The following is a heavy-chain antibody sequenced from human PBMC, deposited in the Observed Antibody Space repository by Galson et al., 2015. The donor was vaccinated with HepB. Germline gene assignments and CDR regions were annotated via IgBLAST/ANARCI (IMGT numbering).Heavy chain of an antibody. CDR2: ISSIGDNT. CDR1: GSFSTYF. J-gene: IGHJ6*02. CDR3: VKGVRSDSYYYNMDV. Sequence: SPRLSCAASGSFSTYFMHWVRQAPGKGLEFVSTISSIGDNTYYGDSVKGRFTISRDNSKNTLYLQMSTLRAEDTGVYYCVKGVRSDSYYYNMDVWGQGTTVAVSS. V-gene: IGHV3-64D*06. D-gene: IGHD2-21*01.